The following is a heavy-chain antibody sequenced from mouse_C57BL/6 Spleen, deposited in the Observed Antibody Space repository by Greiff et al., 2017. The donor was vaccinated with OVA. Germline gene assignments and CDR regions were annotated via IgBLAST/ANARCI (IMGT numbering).Heavy chain of an antibody. CDR2: IYPGSGST. CDR1: GYTFTSYW. CDR3: ARCYYGSSPYAMDY. V-gene: IGHV1-55*01. D-gene: IGHD1-1*01. Sequence: QVQLQQPGAELVKPGASVKMSCKASGYTFTSYWITWVKQRPGQGLEWIGDIYPGSGSTNYNEKFKSKATLTVDTSSSTAYMQLSSLTSEDSAVDYCARCYYGSSPYAMDYWGQGTSVTVSS. J-gene: IGHJ4*01.